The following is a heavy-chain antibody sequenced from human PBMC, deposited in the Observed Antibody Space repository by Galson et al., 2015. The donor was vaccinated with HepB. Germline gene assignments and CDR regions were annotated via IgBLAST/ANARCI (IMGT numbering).Heavy chain of an antibody. CDR1: GFTFSSYS. Sequence: SLRLSCAASGFTFSSYSMNWVRQAPGKGLEWVSSISSSSSYIYYADSVKGRFTISRDNAKNSLYLQMNSLRAEDTAVYYCAREDFWSGYTTNDAFDIWGQGTMVTVSS. V-gene: IGHV3-21*01. J-gene: IGHJ3*02. CDR2: ISSSSSYI. D-gene: IGHD3-3*01. CDR3: AREDFWSGYTTNDAFDI.